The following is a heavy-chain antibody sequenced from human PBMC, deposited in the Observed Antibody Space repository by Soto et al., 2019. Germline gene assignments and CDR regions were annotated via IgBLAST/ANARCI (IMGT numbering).Heavy chain of an antibody. Sequence: QVQLVQSGAEVKKPGSSVKVSCKASGGTFSSYAISWVRQAPGQGLEWMGGIIPIFGTANYAQKFQGRVTITADESTSTAYRELSSLISEDTAVYYCARVYGDYTSLYWYFDLWGRGTLVTVSS. V-gene: IGHV1-69*01. CDR1: GGTFSSYA. D-gene: IGHD4-17*01. J-gene: IGHJ2*01. CDR2: IIPIFGTA. CDR3: ARVYGDYTSLYWYFDL.